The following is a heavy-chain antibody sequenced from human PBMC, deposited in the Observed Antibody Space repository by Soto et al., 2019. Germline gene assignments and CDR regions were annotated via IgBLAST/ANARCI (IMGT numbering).Heavy chain of an antibody. V-gene: IGHV1-2*02. Sequence: QVQVVQSGAEVKKPGASVKVSCKASGYTFTGYQMHWVRQVPGQGLEWMGWFNPNSGGTNYAQKFQGRVTMTGDTSISTAYMELNRLTSDDTAVYFCARGRTIVSPGNWGQGTLVSVSS. J-gene: IGHJ4*02. CDR3: ARGRTIVSPGN. CDR1: GYTFTGYQ. D-gene: IGHD2-21*01. CDR2: FNPNSGGT.